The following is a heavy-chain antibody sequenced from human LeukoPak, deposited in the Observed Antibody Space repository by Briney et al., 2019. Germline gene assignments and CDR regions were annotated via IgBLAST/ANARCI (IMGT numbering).Heavy chain of an antibody. CDR1: GFTFSNAW. V-gene: IGHV3-23*01. CDR2: ISGSGGST. D-gene: IGHD6-19*01. Sequence: GGSLRLSCAASGFTFSNAWMSWVRQAPGKGLEWVSAISGSGGSTYYADSVKGRFTISRDNSKNTLYLQMNSLRAEDTAVYYCATNQREAGDYYYGMDVWGQGTTVTVSS. J-gene: IGHJ6*02. CDR3: ATNQREAGDYYYGMDV.